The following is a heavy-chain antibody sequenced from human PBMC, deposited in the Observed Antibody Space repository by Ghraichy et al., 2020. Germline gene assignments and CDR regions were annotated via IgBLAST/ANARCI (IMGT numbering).Heavy chain of an antibody. J-gene: IGHJ6*02. V-gene: IGHV4-38-2*02. Sequence: SETLSLTCSVSGYSISSGYYWGWIRQPPGKGLEWIGSIYHSGSTYYNPSLKSRVTISVDTSKNQFSLKLSSVTAADTAIYYCAKASYSSAWNQDHYGMEVWGQGTTVIVSS. D-gene: IGHD6-19*01. CDR1: GYSISSGYY. CDR3: AKASYSSAWNQDHYGMEV. CDR2: IYHSGST.